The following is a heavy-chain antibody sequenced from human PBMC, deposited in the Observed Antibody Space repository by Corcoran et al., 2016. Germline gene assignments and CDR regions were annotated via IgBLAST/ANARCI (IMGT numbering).Heavy chain of an antibody. CDR2: IYTSGRP. CDR1: GGSISSYY. Sequence: QVQLQESGPGLVKPSETLSLTCTVSGGSISSYYWSWIRQPAGKGLEWIGRIYTSGRPNYTPSLKLRVTMSVDTAKNQFSLKLSSVTTAATAVYYLARGRREMATIFDYYYYGMDVWGQGTTVTVSS. V-gene: IGHV4-4*07. CDR3: ARGRREMATIFDYYYYGMDV. D-gene: IGHD3-3*01. J-gene: IGHJ6*02.